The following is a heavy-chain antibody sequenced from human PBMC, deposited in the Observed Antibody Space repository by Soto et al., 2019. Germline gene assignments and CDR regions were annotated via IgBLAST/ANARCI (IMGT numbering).Heavy chain of an antibody. CDR2: IYYNGST. J-gene: IGHJ4*02. V-gene: IGHV4-61*01. Sequence: PSETLSLTCTVSGGSLSSASFYWSWIRQPPGKGMDWIGSIYYNGSTNYNPSVKSRVSISVDTSKNQFSLKLSSVTAADTAVYYCARSLKYSTNWWLDYWGQGTLVTVSS. D-gene: IGHD6-13*01. CDR1: GGSLSSASFY. CDR3: ARSLKYSTNWWLDY.